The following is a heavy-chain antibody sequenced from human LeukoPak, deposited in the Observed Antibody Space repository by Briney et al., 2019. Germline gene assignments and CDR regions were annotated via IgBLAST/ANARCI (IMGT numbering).Heavy chain of an antibody. J-gene: IGHJ4*02. Sequence: SVKVSCKASGGTFSSYAISWVRQAPGQGLEWMGGITPIFGTANYAQKFQGRVTITADESTSTAYMELSSLRSEDTAVYYCALDYYDSGGYYGYYFDYWGQGTPVTVSS. V-gene: IGHV1-69*13. CDR3: ALDYYDSGGYYGYYFDY. D-gene: IGHD3-22*01. CDR1: GGTFSSYA. CDR2: ITPIFGTA.